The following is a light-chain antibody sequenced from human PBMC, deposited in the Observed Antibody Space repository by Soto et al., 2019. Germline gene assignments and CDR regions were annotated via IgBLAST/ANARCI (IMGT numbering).Light chain of an antibody. CDR1: RSNIGGNS. CDR3: GSWDSSLSAYV. J-gene: IGLJ1*01. Sequence: QSVLTQPPSVSVAPGQKATISCSGSRSNIGGNSVSLYQQLPGSAPKLLIYDDNKRPSGIPDRFSGSKSGTSATLGITGFQTGDEADYYCGSWDSSLSAYVFGTGTKVTVL. V-gene: IGLV1-51*01. CDR2: DDN.